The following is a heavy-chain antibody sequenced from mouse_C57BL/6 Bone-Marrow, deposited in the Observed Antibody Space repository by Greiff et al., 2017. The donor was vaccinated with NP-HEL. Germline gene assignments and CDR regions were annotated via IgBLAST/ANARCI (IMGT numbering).Heavy chain of an antibody. Sequence: QVQLQQSGAELMKPGASVKLSCKATGYTFTGYWIEWVKQRPGHGLEWIGEILPGSGSTNYNEKFKGKATFTADTSTTAAYVQLSSLTTEYSAIYYCARWSTTVVAPDYWGQGTTLTGSS. CDR3: ARWSTTVVAPDY. D-gene: IGHD1-1*01. V-gene: IGHV1-9*01. CDR2: ILPGSGST. CDR1: GYTFTGYW. J-gene: IGHJ2*01.